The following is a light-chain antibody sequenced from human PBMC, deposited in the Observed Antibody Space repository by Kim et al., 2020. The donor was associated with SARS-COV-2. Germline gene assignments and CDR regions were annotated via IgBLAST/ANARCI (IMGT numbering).Light chain of an antibody. Sequence: KTGTIACTRSSGNIVSNFVKWYQQRPGSAPTTLIYDDDKRPSGVPDRFSGSIDTSSNSASLTISGLQTEDEAAYYCQSYDATNHCVFGTGTKVTVL. J-gene: IGLJ1*01. CDR3: QSYDATNHCV. V-gene: IGLV6-57*03. CDR2: DDD. CDR1: SGNIVSNF.